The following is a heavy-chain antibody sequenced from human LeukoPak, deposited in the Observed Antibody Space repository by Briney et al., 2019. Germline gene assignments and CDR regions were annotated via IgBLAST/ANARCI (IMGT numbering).Heavy chain of an antibody. CDR2: IYSSGTT. CDR1: GGSLSRRPYY. Sequence: SETLSLTFTVSGGSLSRRPYYWGWIRQPPGKGLEWIGTIYSSGTTYYNPSLKSRVTISLDTSKNQFSLKLSSVTAADTAIYYCARDFSSSSTVYYYYYMDVWGKGTTVTVSS. D-gene: IGHD6-6*01. V-gene: IGHV4-39*07. CDR3: ARDFSSSSTVYYYYYMDV. J-gene: IGHJ6*03.